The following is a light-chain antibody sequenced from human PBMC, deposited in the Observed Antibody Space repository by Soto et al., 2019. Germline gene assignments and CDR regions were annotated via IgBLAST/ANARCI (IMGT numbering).Light chain of an antibody. CDR1: QSISNW. J-gene: IGKJ1*01. Sequence: DIQMTQSPSTLSASVGDRVTITCRASQSISNWLAWYQQKPGKAPKLLIFKASTLESGVPSRFSGSGSGTEFNLNISSLQPDDFATYHCQQYDTYPRTFGKGTKVDIK. V-gene: IGKV1-5*03. CDR2: KAS. CDR3: QQYDTYPRT.